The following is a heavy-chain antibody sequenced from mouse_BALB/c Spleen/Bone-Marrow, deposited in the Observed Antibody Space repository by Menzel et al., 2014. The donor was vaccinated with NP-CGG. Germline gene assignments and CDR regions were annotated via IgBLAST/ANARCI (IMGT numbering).Heavy chain of an antibody. Sequence: QVQLQQSGAELVRPGASVKLSCKASGYTFTSYWISWVKQRPGQGLEWIGNIYPSDSYTNYNQKFKDKATLTVDKSSSTAYMQLSSPTSEDSAVYYCTRKYGPLYYFDYWGQGTTLTVSS. CDR2: IYPSDSYT. D-gene: IGHD2-10*02. V-gene: IGHV1-69*02. J-gene: IGHJ2*01. CDR1: GYTFTSYW. CDR3: TRKYGPLYYFDY.